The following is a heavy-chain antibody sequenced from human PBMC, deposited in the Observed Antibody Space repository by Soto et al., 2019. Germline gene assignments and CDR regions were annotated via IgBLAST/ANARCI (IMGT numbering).Heavy chain of an antibody. CDR2: INPNSGST. V-gene: IGHV1-2*02. CDR1: GDTFTGYS. CDR3: ARRPVRGVLMVY. D-gene: IGHD3-10*02. Sequence: ASVKVSCKASGDTFTGYSMHWVRQAPGQGLEWMGWINPNSGSTNYAQKFQGRVTMTRDTSISTAYMELSRLRSDDTAVYYCARRPVRGVLMVYWGQGTRVTVPS. J-gene: IGHJ4*02.